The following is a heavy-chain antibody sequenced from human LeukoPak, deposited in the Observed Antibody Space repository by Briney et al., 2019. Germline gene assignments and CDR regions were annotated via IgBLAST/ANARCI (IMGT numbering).Heavy chain of an antibody. Sequence: PGGSLRLSCAASGSTFSSYGMSWVRQAPGEGLEGVSAISDSGGSTYYTDSVKGRFTISRDNSKNTLYLQMNSLRAEDTAVYYCAKVTYGSGTYGAFDYWGQGTLVTVSS. J-gene: IGHJ4*02. CDR2: ISDSGGST. D-gene: IGHD3-10*01. CDR1: GSTFSSYG. CDR3: AKVTYGSGTYGAFDY. V-gene: IGHV3-23*01.